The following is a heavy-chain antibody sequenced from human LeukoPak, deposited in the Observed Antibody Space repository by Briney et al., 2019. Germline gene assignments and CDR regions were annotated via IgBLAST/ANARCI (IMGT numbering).Heavy chain of an antibody. J-gene: IGHJ4*02. V-gene: IGHV1-69*05. Sequence: SVKVSCKASGGTFSSYAISWVRQAPGLGLVWMGGIIPIFGTANYAQKFQGRVTITTDESTSTAYMELSSLRSEDTAVYYCARVIWFGESNQRYYFDYWGQGTLVTVSS. D-gene: IGHD3-10*01. CDR2: IIPIFGTA. CDR3: ARVIWFGESNQRYYFDY. CDR1: GGTFSSYA.